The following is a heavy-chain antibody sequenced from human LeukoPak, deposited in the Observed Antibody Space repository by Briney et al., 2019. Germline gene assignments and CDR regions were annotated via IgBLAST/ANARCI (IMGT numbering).Heavy chain of an antibody. V-gene: IGHV3-23*01. CDR3: AKEAHSYGYVDFDY. CDR2: ISGSGGIT. D-gene: IGHD5-18*01. J-gene: IGHJ4*02. Sequence: GGSLRLSCAASGFTFSSYAMSWVRQAPGKGLEWVSAISGSGGITYYADSVKSRFTISRDNSKNTLYLQMNSLRAEDTAVYCCAKEAHSYGYVDFDYWGQGTLVTVSS. CDR1: GFTFSSYA.